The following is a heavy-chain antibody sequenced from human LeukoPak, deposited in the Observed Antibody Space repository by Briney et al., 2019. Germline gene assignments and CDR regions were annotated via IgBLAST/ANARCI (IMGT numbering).Heavy chain of an antibody. V-gene: IGHV1-46*01. Sequence: ASVKVSCKASVYSFSTYYIHWVRQAPGQGLEWMGIINPTGGSTTYAQKFQGRVTMTRDTSTSTVYMELSSLRSENTAVYYCAKGGQEFDSWGQGTLVTVSA. J-gene: IGHJ5*01. CDR1: VYSFSTYY. CDR2: INPTGGST. CDR3: AKGGQEFDS.